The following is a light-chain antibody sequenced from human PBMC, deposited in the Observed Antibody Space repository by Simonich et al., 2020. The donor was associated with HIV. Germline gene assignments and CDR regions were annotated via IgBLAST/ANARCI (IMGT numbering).Light chain of an antibody. V-gene: IGLV2-14*01. CDR3: SSYTSSSTWV. Sequence: QSALTQPPSASGSPGQSVTISCTGTSSDIGHYDYVSWYQQHPGKSPKLMSYQVSKRPSGVSNRFSGSKSGNTASLTISGLQAEDEADYYCSSYTSSSTWVFGGGTKLTVL. CDR2: QVS. CDR1: SSDIGHYDY. J-gene: IGLJ3*02.